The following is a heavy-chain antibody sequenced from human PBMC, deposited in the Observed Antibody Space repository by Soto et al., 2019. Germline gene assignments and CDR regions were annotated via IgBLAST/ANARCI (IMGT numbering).Heavy chain of an antibody. CDR1: GGSFSAYY. Sequence: SETLSLTCAVYGGSFSAYYWSWVRQPPGKGLEWIGEIIHSESTKYNPSLKSRLTISVDTSKSQFSLKLRSVTAADTATYYCASEVSSTDGMDVWGQGTTVTVSS. CDR3: ASEVSSTDGMDV. J-gene: IGHJ6*02. CDR2: IIHSEST. V-gene: IGHV4-34*12. D-gene: IGHD2-15*01.